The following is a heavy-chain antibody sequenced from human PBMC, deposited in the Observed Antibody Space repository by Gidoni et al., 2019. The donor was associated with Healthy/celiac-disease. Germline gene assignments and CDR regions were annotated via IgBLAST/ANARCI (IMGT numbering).Heavy chain of an antibody. CDR1: GFTFSGYS. V-gene: IGHV3-21*01. J-gene: IGHJ6*02. Sequence: EVQLVESGGGLVKPGGSLRLSCAASGFTFSGYSMNLVRKAPGKGRGWVSSISSSSSYIFYADSVKGRFTISRDNAKNSLYLQMNSLRAEDTAVYYCARDRSPAYTYYDILTGLPDYYGMDVWGQGTTVTVSS. CDR3: ARDRSPAYTYYDILTGLPDYYGMDV. D-gene: IGHD3-9*01. CDR2: ISSSSSYI.